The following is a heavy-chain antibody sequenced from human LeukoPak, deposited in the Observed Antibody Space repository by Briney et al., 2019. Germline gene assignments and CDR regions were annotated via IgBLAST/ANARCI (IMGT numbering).Heavy chain of an antibody. CDR3: ARDNSVDILTGYYVQYYYYGMDV. CDR1: GFTFRSYS. J-gene: IGHJ6*02. Sequence: PGVSLRLYCAASGFTFRSYSMNWVRQAQGKGLEWVSSISSSSSYIYYADSVKGRFTISRHDAKNSLYLQMNSLRAEDTAVYYCARDNSVDILTGYYVQYYYYGMDVWGQGTTVTVSS. D-gene: IGHD3-9*01. V-gene: IGHV3-21*01. CDR2: ISSSSSYI.